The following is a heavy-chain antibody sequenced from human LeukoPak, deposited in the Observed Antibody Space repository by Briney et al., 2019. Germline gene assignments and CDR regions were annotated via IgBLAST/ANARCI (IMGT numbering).Heavy chain of an antibody. CDR1: GFTFNTFW. CDR3: ARARRTTYYYYGMGV. Sequence: GGSLRLSCAASGFTFNTFWMSWVRQAPGKGLQWVVNIKHDGSEKYYVDSVKGRFSISRDNAKNSLYLQLNSLRAEDTAVYYCARARRTTYYYYGMGVWGQGTTVTVSS. CDR2: IKHDGSEK. J-gene: IGHJ6*02. V-gene: IGHV3-7*01. D-gene: IGHD1-1*01.